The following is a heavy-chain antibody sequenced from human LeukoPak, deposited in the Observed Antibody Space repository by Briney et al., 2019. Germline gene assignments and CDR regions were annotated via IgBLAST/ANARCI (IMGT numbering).Heavy chain of an antibody. D-gene: IGHD3-10*01. V-gene: IGHV1-2*02. CDR2: INPNSGDT. CDR3: VRDGSLDI. J-gene: IGHJ3*02. CDR1: GYTFSDYY. Sequence: ASVKVSCKASGYTFSDYYIHWVRQAPGQGLEWMGWINPNSGDTNYAQKFQGRVTMTRDTSISTAYMELSSLRSDDTAVYYCVRDGSLDIWGQGTIVTVSS.